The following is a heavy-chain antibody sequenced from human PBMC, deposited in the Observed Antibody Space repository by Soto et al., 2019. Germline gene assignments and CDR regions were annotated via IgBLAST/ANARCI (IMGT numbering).Heavy chain of an antibody. Sequence: GGSLRLSCAASGFTFSSHSMNWVRQAPGKGLEWVSYISSSSSTIYYADSVKGRFTISRDNAKNSLYLQMNSLRDEDTAVYYCARDRRRWLQLLGYYYYGMDVWGQGTTVTVSS. V-gene: IGHV3-48*02. CDR3: ARDRRRWLQLLGYYYYGMDV. CDR1: GFTFSSHS. J-gene: IGHJ6*02. D-gene: IGHD5-12*01. CDR2: ISSSSSTI.